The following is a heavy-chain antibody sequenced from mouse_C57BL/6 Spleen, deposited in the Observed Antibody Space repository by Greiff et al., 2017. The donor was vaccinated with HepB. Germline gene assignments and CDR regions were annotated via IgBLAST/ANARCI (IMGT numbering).Heavy chain of an antibody. D-gene: IGHD2-4*01. V-gene: IGHV5-9-1*02. CDR2: ISSGGDYI. J-gene: IGHJ4*01. Sequence: EVKLQESGEGLVKPGGSLKLSCAASGFTFSSYAMSWVRQTPEKRLEWVAYISSGGDYIYYADTVKGRFTISRDNARNTLYLQMSSLKSEDTAMYYCTRVDYDYDENAMDYWGQGTSVTVSS. CDR3: TRVDYDYDENAMDY. CDR1: GFTFSSYA.